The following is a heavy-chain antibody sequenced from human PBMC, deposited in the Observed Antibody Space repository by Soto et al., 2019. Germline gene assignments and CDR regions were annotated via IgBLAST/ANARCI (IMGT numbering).Heavy chain of an antibody. J-gene: IGHJ4*02. V-gene: IGHV4-30-2*01. CDR2: IYHSGST. CDR1: GGSISSGGYS. D-gene: IGHD3-9*01. Sequence: SETLSLTCAVSGGSISSGGYSWSWIRQPPGKGLERIGYIYHSGSTYYNPSLKSRVTIPVDRSKNQFSLKLSSVTAADTAVYYCARGTTPYDIGTGYNKPAPYYFDYWGQGTLVTVS. CDR3: ARGTTPYDIGTGYNKPAPYYFDY.